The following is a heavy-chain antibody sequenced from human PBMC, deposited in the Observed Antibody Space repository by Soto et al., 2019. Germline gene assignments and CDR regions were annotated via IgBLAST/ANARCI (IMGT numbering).Heavy chain of an antibody. J-gene: IGHJ4*01. V-gene: IGHV1-18*01. CDR3: ARGGGSHLRPLET. D-gene: IGHD3-16*02. Sequence: QALLEQSGPEVKKPGDSVRISCWLYDSVFVTSVITWLRQAPGQGLAWMGWISANDGGTLSAMKFTDRLVISPDPMGNVPYLQLWAATSADSAVYFCARGGGSHLRPLETWGPGTPVTVSS. CDR2: ISANDGGT. CDR1: DSVFVTSV.